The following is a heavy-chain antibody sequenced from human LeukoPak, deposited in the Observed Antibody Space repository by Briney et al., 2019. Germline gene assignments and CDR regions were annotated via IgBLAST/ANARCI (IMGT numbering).Heavy chain of an antibody. J-gene: IGHJ4*02. CDR2: INQDGSEK. CDR3: ATSDY. CDR1: EFTLSRYW. V-gene: IGHV3-7*01. Sequence: GGSLRLSCAASEFTLSRYWMSWVRKAPGKGLEWVANINQDGSEKYYVDSVKGRFTISRDNAKNSLYLQMNSLRAEDTAVYYCATSDYWGQGILVTVSS.